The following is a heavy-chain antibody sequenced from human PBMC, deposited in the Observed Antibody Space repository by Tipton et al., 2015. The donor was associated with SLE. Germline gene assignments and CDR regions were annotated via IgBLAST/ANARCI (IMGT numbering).Heavy chain of an antibody. CDR2: ISYGGGT. D-gene: IGHD1-1*01. J-gene: IGHJ6*03. CDR1: GGSISSNY. V-gene: IGHV4-59*08. CDR3: ARAPGLERSYYYYYYMDV. Sequence: TLSLTCSVSGGSISSNYWIWIRQPPGKGLEWIGYISYGGGTNYNPSLKSRVTMSVDTAKNQFSLKLTSVTAADTAVYYCARAPGLERSYYYYYYMDVWGKGTTVTVSS.